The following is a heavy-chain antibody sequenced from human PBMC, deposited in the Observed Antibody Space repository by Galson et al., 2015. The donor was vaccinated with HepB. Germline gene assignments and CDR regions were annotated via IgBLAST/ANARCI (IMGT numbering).Heavy chain of an antibody. CDR2: ISGSGGST. CDR3: AKDIRSGGSGSYYRRGSDYFDY. Sequence: SLRLSCAASGFTFSSYAMSWVRQAPGKGLEWVSAISGSGGSTYYADSVKGRFTISRDNSKNTLYLQMNSLRAEDTAVYYCAKDIRSGGSGSYYRRGSDYFDYWGQGTLVTVSS. J-gene: IGHJ4*02. CDR1: GFTFSSYA. V-gene: IGHV3-23*01. D-gene: IGHD3-10*01.